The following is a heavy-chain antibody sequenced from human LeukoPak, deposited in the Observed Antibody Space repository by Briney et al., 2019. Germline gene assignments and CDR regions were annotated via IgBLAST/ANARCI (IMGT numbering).Heavy chain of an antibody. Sequence: SETLSLTCAVSGYSISSGYYWGWIRRPPGKGLEWIGSIYHSGSTYYNPSLKSRVTISADTSKNHFSLKLSSVTAADTAVYYCAIDPRSSGSDAFDIWGQGTMVTVSS. CDR1: GYSISSGYY. D-gene: IGHD2-15*01. CDR2: IYHSGST. CDR3: AIDPRSSGSDAFDI. J-gene: IGHJ3*02. V-gene: IGHV4-38-2*02.